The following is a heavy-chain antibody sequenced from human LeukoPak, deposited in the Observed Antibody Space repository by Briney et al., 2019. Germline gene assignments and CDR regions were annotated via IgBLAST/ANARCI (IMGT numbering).Heavy chain of an antibody. V-gene: IGHV1-2*02. CDR3: TRGSAKFGEFDFDY. Sequence: GASVKVSCKASGYTFTGYYMHWVRQAPGQGLEWMGWVNPNSGATSYAQKFQGRVTMTRDTSTITAYMELTSLRLDDTALYYCTRGSAKFGEFDFDYWGQGTLVTVSS. J-gene: IGHJ4*02. D-gene: IGHD3-10*01. CDR1: GYTFTGYY. CDR2: VNPNSGAT.